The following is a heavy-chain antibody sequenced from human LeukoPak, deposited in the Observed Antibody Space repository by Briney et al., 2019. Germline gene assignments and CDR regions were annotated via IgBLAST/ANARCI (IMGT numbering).Heavy chain of an antibody. CDR1: GFPFTSYA. J-gene: IGHJ6*04. Sequence: GGSLRLSCAASGFPFTSYAMTWVRQAPGKGLEWVSAISGSGVTTYFADSVKGRFTISRDNAKNSLYLQMNSLRAEDTAVYYCAELGITMIGGVWGKGTTVTISS. CDR3: AELGITMIGGV. D-gene: IGHD3-10*02. CDR2: ISGSGVTT. V-gene: IGHV3-23*01.